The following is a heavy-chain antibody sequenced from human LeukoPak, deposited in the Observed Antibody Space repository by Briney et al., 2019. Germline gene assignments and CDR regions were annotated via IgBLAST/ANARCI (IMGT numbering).Heavy chain of an antibody. CDR2: INHSGST. V-gene: IGHV4-34*01. CDR1: GGSSSGYY. CDR3: ARGVRRAGTFCYYYGMDV. Sequence: SETLSLTCAVYGGSSSGYYWSWIRQPPGKGLEWIGEINHSGSTNYNPSLKSRVTISVDTSKNQFSLKLSSVTAADTAVYYCARGVRRAGTFCYYYGMDVWGQGTTVTVSS. J-gene: IGHJ6*02. D-gene: IGHD6-13*01.